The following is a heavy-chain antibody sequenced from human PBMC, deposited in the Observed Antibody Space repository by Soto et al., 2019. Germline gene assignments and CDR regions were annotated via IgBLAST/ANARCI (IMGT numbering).Heavy chain of an antibody. Sequence: QITLMESGPTLVKPTQTLTLTCTFSGFSLSTSGVGVGWVRQPPGKALQWLALIFGDDDKRYSPSLKTRLTITKDASKNQVVLTTTNMGPVDTATYYCAHIHGGNGGNNWSDPWGQGTLVTVSS. CDR3: AHIHGGNGGNNWSDP. V-gene: IGHV2-5*02. J-gene: IGHJ5*02. D-gene: IGHD2-15*01. CDR2: IFGDDDK. CDR1: GFSLSTSGVG.